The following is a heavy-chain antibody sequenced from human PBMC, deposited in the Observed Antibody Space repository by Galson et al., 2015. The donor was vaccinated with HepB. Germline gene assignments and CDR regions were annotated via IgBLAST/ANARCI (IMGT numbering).Heavy chain of an antibody. Sequence: LRLSCAASGFTFSSYAMHWVRQAPGKGLEWVAVISYDGSNKYYADSVKGRFTISRDNSKNTLYLQMNSLRAEDTAVYYCARDSSGFSLGYFDYWGQGTLVTVSS. CDR1: GFTFSSYA. V-gene: IGHV3-30-3*01. J-gene: IGHJ4*02. CDR3: ARDSSGFSLGYFDY. CDR2: ISYDGSNK. D-gene: IGHD6-19*01.